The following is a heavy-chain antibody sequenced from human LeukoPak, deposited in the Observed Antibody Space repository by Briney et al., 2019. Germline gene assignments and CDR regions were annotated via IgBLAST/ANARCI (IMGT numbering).Heavy chain of an antibody. V-gene: IGHV1-69*04. CDR1: GGTFSSYA. D-gene: IGHD3-22*01. J-gene: IGHJ4*02. Sequence: GASVKVSCKASGGTFSSYAISWVRQAPGQGLVWMGRIIPILGIANYAQKFQGRVTITADKSTSTAYMELSSLRSEDTAVYYCAREGRIPGYDSSGYYPRTDYWGQGTLVTVSS. CDR3: AREGRIPGYDSSGYYPRTDY. CDR2: IIPILGIA.